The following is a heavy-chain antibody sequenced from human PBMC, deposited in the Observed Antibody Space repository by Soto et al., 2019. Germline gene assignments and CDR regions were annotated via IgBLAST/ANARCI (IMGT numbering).Heavy chain of an antibody. J-gene: IGHJ3*02. CDR1: GGSISSYY. CDR3: ARAEGIVVYAFDI. V-gene: IGHV4-59*01. D-gene: IGHD1-26*01. CDR2: IYYSGST. Sequence: QVQLQESGPGLVKPSETLSLTCTVSGGSISSYYWSWIRQPPGKGLEWIGYIYYSGSTNYNPSLKRRVTISVDTSRNQFSLKLSSVTAADTAVYYWARAEGIVVYAFDIWGQGTMVTVSS.